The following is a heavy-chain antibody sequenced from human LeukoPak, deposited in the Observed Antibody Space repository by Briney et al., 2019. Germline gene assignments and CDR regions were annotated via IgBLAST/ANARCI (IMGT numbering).Heavy chain of an antibody. CDR3: ANRPNYEYSSSSTFYYFDY. V-gene: IGHV3-23*01. CDR1: GFTFSSYA. Sequence: GGSLRLSCAASGFTFSSYAMSWVRQAPGMGLEWVSSISGSDYSPYYTDSVKGRFTISRDNSKNTLYLQMNSLRAEDTAVYYCANRPNYEYSSSSTFYYFDYWGQGTLVTVSS. CDR2: ISGSDYSP. D-gene: IGHD6-6*01. J-gene: IGHJ4*02.